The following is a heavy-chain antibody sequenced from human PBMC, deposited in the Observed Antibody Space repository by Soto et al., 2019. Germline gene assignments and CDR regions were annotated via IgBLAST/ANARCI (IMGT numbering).Heavy chain of an antibody. D-gene: IGHD3-10*01. V-gene: IGHV1-69*02. J-gene: IGHJ3*02. CDR2: IIPILGIA. CDR3: ARGSYGSGSYSIDAFDI. CDR1: GGTFSSYT. Sequence: QVQLVQSGAEVKKPGSSVKVSCKASGGTFSSYTISWVRQAPGQGLEWMGRIIPILGIANYAQKFQGRVTITAXXSXSXDYMELSSLRSEDTAVYYCARGSYGSGSYSIDAFDIWGQGTMVTVSS.